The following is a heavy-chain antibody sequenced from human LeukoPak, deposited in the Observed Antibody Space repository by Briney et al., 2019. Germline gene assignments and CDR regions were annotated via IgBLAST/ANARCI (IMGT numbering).Heavy chain of an antibody. Sequence: ASVKVSCKASGYTFTGYYMHWVRQAPGQGLEWMGWINPNSGGTNYAQKFQGRVTMTRDTSISTAYMELSRLRSDDTAVYYCARAYCGGDCYSSYYYYGMDVWGQGTTVTVSS. CDR1: GYTFTGYY. CDR2: INPNSGGT. CDR3: ARAYCGGDCYSSYYYYGMDV. D-gene: IGHD2-21*02. V-gene: IGHV1-2*02. J-gene: IGHJ6*02.